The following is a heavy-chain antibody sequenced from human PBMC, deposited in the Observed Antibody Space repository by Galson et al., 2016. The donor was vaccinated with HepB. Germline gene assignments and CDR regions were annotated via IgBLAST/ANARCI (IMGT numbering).Heavy chain of an antibody. CDR2: ISYDGGNK. Sequence: SLRLSCAASGLTFSSYAMHWVRQAPGKGLEWVALISYDGGNKYYADSVKGRFTISRGNSKNTLYLQVNSLRAEDTAVYYCARGANTVAADYWGQGTLVTVSS. V-gene: IGHV3-30*04. J-gene: IGHJ4*02. CDR1: GLTFSSYA. CDR3: ARGANTVAADY. D-gene: IGHD6-19*01.